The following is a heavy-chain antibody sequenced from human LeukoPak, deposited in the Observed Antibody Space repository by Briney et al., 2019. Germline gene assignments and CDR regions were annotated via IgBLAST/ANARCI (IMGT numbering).Heavy chain of an antibody. J-gene: IGHJ4*02. CDR1: GGSISSSSYY. V-gene: IGHV4-39*01. Sequence: SETLSLTCTVSGGSISSSSYYWGWIRQPPGKGLEWIGSIYYSGSTYYNPSLKSRVTISEDTSKNQFSLKLSSVTAADTAVYYCARLYYDFWSGYPSSFDYWGQGTLVTVSS. D-gene: IGHD3-3*01. CDR2: IYYSGST. CDR3: ARLYYDFWSGYPSSFDY.